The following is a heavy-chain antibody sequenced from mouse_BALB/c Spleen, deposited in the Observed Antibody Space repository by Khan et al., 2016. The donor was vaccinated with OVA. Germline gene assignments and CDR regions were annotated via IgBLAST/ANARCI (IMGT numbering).Heavy chain of an antibody. J-gene: IGHJ3*01. D-gene: IGHD1-1*01. CDR2: IYPGSGSI. Sequence: QMQLEESGPELVMPGASVKMSCKASGYSFTDYIITWVKQRTGQGLQWIGEIYPGSGSIYSNEKFKGKATLTADKSSNTAYMQLSSLTSEDSAVYFSARRDYGSVYPGFAYRGQGTLVTDSA. CDR1: GYSFTDYI. CDR3: ARRDYGSVYPGFAY. V-gene: IGHV1-77*01.